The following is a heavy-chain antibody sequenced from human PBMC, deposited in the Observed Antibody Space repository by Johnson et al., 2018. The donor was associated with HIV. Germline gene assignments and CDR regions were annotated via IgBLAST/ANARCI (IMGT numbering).Heavy chain of an antibody. Sequence: QVQLVESGGGVVQPGRSRRLSCAASGFTFSSYAMHWVRQAPGKGLEWVAVISYDGSNKYYADSVTGRFTISRDNSKNTLYLQMNRLIAEDPAVYYCARVCGSGYYLVRVCDSWCQGTMVTVSS. V-gene: IGHV3-30*04. J-gene: IGHJ3*02. CDR2: ISYDGSNK. CDR3: ARVCGSGYYLVRVCDS. D-gene: IGHD3-22*01. CDR1: GFTFSSYA.